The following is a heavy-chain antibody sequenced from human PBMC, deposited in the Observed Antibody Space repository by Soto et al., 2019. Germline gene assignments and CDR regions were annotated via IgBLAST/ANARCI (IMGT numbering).Heavy chain of an antibody. CDR2: ISGSGGST. CDR1: GFTFISYA. V-gene: IGHV3-23*01. Sequence: HPGVSLRLSCPASGFTFISYAMSWVRQAPGKPLAWVSAISGSGGSTYYADSLKGRITISRDTSKKTLYLQMNSLRADDTAVQYYAGAPAAAGSFGPWRKGSMVT. CDR3: AGAPAAAGSFGP. D-gene: IGHD6-13*01. J-gene: IGHJ5*02.